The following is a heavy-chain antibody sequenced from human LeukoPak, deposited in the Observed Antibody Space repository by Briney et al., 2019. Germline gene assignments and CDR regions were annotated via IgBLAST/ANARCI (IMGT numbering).Heavy chain of an antibody. CDR3: ARHRPMVRGEIRGMDV. Sequence: PSETLSLTCTVSGGSISSYYWSWIRQPPGKGLEWIAYIYYSGSANYNPSLKSRVTISVDTSKNQFSLKLSPVTAADTAVYYCARHRPMVRGEIRGMDVWGQGTTVTVSS. V-gene: IGHV4-59*08. D-gene: IGHD3-10*01. J-gene: IGHJ6*02. CDR1: GGSISSYY. CDR2: IYYSGSA.